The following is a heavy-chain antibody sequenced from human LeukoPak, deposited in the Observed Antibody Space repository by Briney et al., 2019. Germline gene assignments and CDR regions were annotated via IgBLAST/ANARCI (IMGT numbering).Heavy chain of an antibody. J-gene: IGHJ4*02. CDR3: AAGYYDTSDLNY. D-gene: IGHD3-22*01. V-gene: IGHV3-66*01. CDR1: GFTVSNNY. Sequence: GGSLRLSCAASGFTVSNNYTTWVRQAPGKGLQWVSTIYSGDSTYYADSVKGRFTISRDYSENTLYLQMNILRAEDTAVYYCAAGYYDTSDLNYWGQGTLVTVSS. CDR2: IYSGDST.